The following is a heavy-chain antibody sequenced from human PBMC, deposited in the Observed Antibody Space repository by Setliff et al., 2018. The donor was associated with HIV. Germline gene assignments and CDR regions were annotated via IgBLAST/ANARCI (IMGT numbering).Heavy chain of an antibody. Sequence: ASVKVSCKASGYTFTNFGITWVRQVPGQGLEWMGWVNTNNDKTNYAQKFQGRVTMTTDRSTKTAYLDLGSLRPDDTAVYYRARDLYTSGWPNWFDPWGPGTLVTV. CDR2: VNTNNDKT. D-gene: IGHD6-19*01. CDR1: GYTFTNFG. V-gene: IGHV1-18*01. J-gene: IGHJ5*02. CDR3: ARDLYTSGWPNWFDP.